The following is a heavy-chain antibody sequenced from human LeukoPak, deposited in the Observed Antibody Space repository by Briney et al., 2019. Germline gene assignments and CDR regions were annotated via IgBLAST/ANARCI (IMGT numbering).Heavy chain of an antibody. D-gene: IGHD2-2*02. Sequence: SETLSLTCAVYGGAFRDHQWSWIRQPAGKGLEWIGRIYTSGSTNYNPSLKSRVTISVDTSKNQFSLKLSSVTAADTAVYYCARDCSSTSCYRGGGDYWGQGTLVTVSS. CDR1: GGAFRDHQ. CDR2: IYTSGST. J-gene: IGHJ4*02. CDR3: ARDCSSTSCYRGGGDY. V-gene: IGHV4-4*07.